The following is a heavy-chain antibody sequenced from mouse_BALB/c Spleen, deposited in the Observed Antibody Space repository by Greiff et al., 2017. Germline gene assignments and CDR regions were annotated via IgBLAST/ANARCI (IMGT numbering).Heavy chain of an antibody. J-gene: IGHJ4*01. D-gene: IGHD1-1*01. CDR3: ARGPKIYYYGSSYVGAMDY. CDR2: INPYYGST. CDR1: GYSFTDYI. Sequence: VQLKQTGPELVKPGASVKISCKASGYSFTDYIMLWVKQSHGKSLEWIGNINPYYGSTSYNLKFKGKATLTVDKSSSTAYMQLNSLTSEDSAVYYCARGPKIYYYGSSYVGAMDYWGQGTSVTVSS. V-gene: IGHV1-39*01.